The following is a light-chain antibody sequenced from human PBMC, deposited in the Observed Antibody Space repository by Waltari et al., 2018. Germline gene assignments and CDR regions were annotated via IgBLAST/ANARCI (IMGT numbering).Light chain of an antibody. J-gene: IGLJ2*01. CDR2: DVT. V-gene: IGLV2-14*01. Sequence: SALPLPAPAAGSLGQSITFSCTGTISDVGGYNYVPWTQQHPVTAPKLMIHDVTKRPSGVSIRFSGSKSGNTASLTISGLQPDDEADYYCISYSRATPGNVVIGGGTKLTVL. CDR1: ISDVGGYNY. CDR3: ISYSRATPGNVV.